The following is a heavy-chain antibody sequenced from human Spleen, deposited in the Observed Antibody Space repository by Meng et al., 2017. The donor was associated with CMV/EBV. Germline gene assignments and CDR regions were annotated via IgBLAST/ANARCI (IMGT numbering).Heavy chain of an antibody. CDR3: AKGPQAIQINWFDP. V-gene: IGHV3-9*01. J-gene: IGHJ5*02. CDR1: GFNFPSTA. Sequence: GGSLRLSCAATGFNFPSTAMNWVRQAPGRGLEWVSGLSWHSVNKGYANSVKGRFTVSRDNAKNSLYLQMDSLRAEDTALYYCAKGPQAIQINWFDPWGQGTLVTVSS. CDR2: LSWHSVNK.